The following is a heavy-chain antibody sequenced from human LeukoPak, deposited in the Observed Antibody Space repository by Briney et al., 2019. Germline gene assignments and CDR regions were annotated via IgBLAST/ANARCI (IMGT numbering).Heavy chain of an antibody. V-gene: IGHV1-2*06. CDR2: TNPNSGGT. J-gene: IGHJ4*02. D-gene: IGHD3-10*01. CDR3: ARLYGSGSYDY. CDR1: GYTFTGYY. Sequence: ASVKVSCKASGYTFTGYYMHWVRQAPGQGLEWMGRTNPNSGGTNYAQKFQDRVTMTLDTSISTAYMELSRLRSDDTAVYYCARLYGSGSYDYWGQGTLVTVSS.